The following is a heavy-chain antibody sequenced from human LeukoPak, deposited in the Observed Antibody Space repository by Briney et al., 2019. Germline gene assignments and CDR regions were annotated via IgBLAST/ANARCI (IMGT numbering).Heavy chain of an antibody. CDR1: GYTFTSYY. Sequence: ASVKVSCKASGYTFTSYYMHWVRQAPGQGLEWMGMINPSGGSTSYAQKFQGRVTMTRDTSTSTVYMELSSLRSEDTAVYYCARERVADSSGSYYGRNAFDIWGQGTMVTVSS. CDR3: ARERVADSSGSYYGRNAFDI. J-gene: IGHJ3*02. D-gene: IGHD3-22*01. CDR2: INPSGGST. V-gene: IGHV1-46*01.